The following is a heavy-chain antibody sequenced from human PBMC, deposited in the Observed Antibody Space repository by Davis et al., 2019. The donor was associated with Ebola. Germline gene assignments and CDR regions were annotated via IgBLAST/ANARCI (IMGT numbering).Heavy chain of an antibody. CDR1: GGSFSTFA. CDR3: ARGRWFGDLSDAFDI. D-gene: IGHD3-10*01. J-gene: IGHJ3*02. CDR2: TIPMFTTA. Sequence: SVKVSCKASGGSFSTFAIHWVRQAPGQGLEWVGGTIPMFTTADYARNFQGRVSITADESTNTAYMELRSLRYDDTAVYYCARGRWFGDLSDAFDIWAQGTMVTVS. V-gene: IGHV1-69*13.